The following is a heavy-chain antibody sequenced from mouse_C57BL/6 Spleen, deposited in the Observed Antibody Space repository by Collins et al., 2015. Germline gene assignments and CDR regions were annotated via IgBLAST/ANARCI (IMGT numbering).Heavy chain of an antibody. CDR2: ILPGSGST. Sequence: QVQLQQSGAELMKPGASVKLSCKATGYTFTGYWIEWVKQRPGHGLEWIGEILPGSGSTNYNEKFKGKATFTADTSSNTAYMQLSSLTSEDSAVYYCARWEGQIYYGNYVDAMDYWGQGTSVTVSS. V-gene: IGHV1-9*01. CDR1: GYTFTGYW. D-gene: IGHD2-1*01. CDR3: ARWEGQIYYGNYVDAMDY. J-gene: IGHJ4*01.